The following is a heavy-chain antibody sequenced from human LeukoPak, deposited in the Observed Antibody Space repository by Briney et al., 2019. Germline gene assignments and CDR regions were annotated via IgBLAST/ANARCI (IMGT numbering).Heavy chain of an antibody. CDR1: GFTFSSYA. Sequence: PGGSLRLSCAASGFTFSSYAMSWVRQAPGRGLEWVSAISGSGGSTYYVDSVKGRFTISRDNSKNTLYLQMNSLRAEDTAVYYCAKGGNGYSSGWSFDYWGQGTLVTVSS. CDR2: ISGSGGST. V-gene: IGHV3-23*01. D-gene: IGHD6-19*01. J-gene: IGHJ4*02. CDR3: AKGGNGYSSGWSFDY.